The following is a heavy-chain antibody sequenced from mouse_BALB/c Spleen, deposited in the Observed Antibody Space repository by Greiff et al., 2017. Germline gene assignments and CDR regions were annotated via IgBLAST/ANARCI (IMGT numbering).Heavy chain of an antibody. J-gene: IGHJ3*01. CDR1: GYSFTSYW. CDR2: IDPSDSET. V-gene: IGHV1S126*01. D-gene: IGHD4-1*01. CDR3: ARSNCAWFAY. Sequence: QVQLKQSGPELVRPGASVTISCKASGYSFTSYWMHWVKQRPGQGLEWIGMIDPSDSETRLNQKFKDKATLTVDKSSSTSYMQLSSPTSEDSAVYYCARSNCAWFAYWGQGTLVTVSA.